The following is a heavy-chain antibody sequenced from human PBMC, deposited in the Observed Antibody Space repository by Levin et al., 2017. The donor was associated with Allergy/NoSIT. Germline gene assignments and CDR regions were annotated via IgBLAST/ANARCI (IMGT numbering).Heavy chain of an antibody. CDR3: AKSSPRREFG. V-gene: IGHV3-23*01. CDR2: ISGSGGST. J-gene: IGHJ4*02. Sequence: GESLKISCAASGFTFSSYAMSWVRQAPGKGLEWVSAISGSGGSTYYADSVKGRFTISRDNSKNTLYLQMNSLRAEDTAVYYCAKSSPRREFGWGQGTLVTVSS. D-gene: IGHD3-10*01. CDR1: GFTFSSYA.